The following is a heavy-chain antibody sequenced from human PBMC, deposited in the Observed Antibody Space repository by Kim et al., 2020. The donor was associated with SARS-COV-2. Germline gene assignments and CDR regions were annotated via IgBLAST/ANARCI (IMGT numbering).Heavy chain of an antibody. CDR3: ARGPPEYCSSTSCYKGFFDY. Sequence: SETLSLTCTVSGGSISSGGYYWSWIRQHPGKGLEWIGYIYYSGSTYYNPSLKSRVTISVDTSKNQFSLKLSSVTAADTAVYYCARGPPEYCSSTSCYKGFFDYWGQGTLVTVSS. CDR2: IYYSGST. D-gene: IGHD2-2*02. V-gene: IGHV4-31*03. J-gene: IGHJ4*02. CDR1: GGSISSGGYY.